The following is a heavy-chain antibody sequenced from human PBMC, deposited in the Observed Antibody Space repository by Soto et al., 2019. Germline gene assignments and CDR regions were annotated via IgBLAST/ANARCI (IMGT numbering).Heavy chain of an antibody. V-gene: IGHV3-30-3*01. Sequence: QVPLVEYGGGEVQHGRSLRLSCAASGFTFSSYAMHWVRQAPGKGLEWVAVISYEGSNKYYADSVKGRFTISRYNSKIPLYLQMNSPRAEDTAVYYCARGPVGGITMVRGVWEYFQRWCQGTLGTFSS. J-gene: IGHJ1*01. CDR3: ARGPVGGITMVRGVWEYFQR. CDR2: ISYEGSNK. CDR1: GFTFSSYA. D-gene: IGHD3-10*01.